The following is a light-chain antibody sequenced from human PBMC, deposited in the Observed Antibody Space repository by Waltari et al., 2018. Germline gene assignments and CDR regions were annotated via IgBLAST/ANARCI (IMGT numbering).Light chain of an antibody. Sequence: EIALTQSPGTLSLSPGERDTLSCRASQSVSSSYLAWYQQKPGQAPRPLIYGASSRATGIPDRFSGSGSGTDFTLSISRLEPEDFAVYYCQQYDSSLITFGQGTRLEIK. CDR1: QSVSSSY. CDR3: QQYDSSLIT. CDR2: GAS. J-gene: IGKJ5*01. V-gene: IGKV3-20*01.